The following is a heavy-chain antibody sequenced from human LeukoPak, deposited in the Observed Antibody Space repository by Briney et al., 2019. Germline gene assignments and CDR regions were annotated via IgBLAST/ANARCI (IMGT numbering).Heavy chain of an antibody. D-gene: IGHD3-22*01. Sequence: GGSLRLSCAASGFTLSSSAAMHWVRQAPGKGLEWVAAVSPDGSSKYFADFLKGRFTISTDISKNALYLEMNSLRLEDTAVYYCARGTYSSGRCDVFDIWGQGTMVTV. CDR1: GFTLSSSA. CDR2: VSPDGSSK. V-gene: IGHV3-30-3*01. J-gene: IGHJ3*02. CDR3: ARGTYSSGRCDVFDI.